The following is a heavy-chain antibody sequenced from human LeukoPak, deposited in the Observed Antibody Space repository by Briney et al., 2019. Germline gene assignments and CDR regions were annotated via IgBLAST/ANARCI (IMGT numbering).Heavy chain of an antibody. J-gene: IGHJ4*02. D-gene: IGHD6-6*01. Sequence: GESLKISCKGSGYRFTSYWIGWVRQMPGKGLEWMGIIYPDDSDTRYSPSFQAQVTVSADKSISTAYLQWSSLKASDTAMYYCARERSSQGYFDFWGRGTLVTVSS. CDR3: ARERSSQGYFDF. V-gene: IGHV5-51*01. CDR1: GYRFTSYW. CDR2: IYPDDSDT.